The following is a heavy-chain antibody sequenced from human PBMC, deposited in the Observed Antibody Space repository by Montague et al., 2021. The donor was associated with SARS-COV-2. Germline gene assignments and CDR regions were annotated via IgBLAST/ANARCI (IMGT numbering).Heavy chain of an antibody. V-gene: IGHV4-39*07. D-gene: IGHD3-16*01. CDR3: VAGGDSAEAGAY. J-gene: IGHJ4*02. Sequence: SETLSLTCTVSGDSIANSHKYWGWVRQPPGKGLEWIGSVLYTGTPYDHPSLTARVTISLDTSKNQFSLKMYSVTAADTATYFCVAGGDSAEAGAYWGQGTLVTVSS. CDR2: VLYTGTP. CDR1: GDSIANSHKY.